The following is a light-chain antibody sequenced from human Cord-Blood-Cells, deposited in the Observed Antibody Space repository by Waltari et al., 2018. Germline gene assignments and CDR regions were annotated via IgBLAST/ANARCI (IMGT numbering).Light chain of an antibody. V-gene: IGLV2-14*03. J-gene: IGLJ3*02. CDR2: DAS. CDR1: SSDVGGYNY. CDR3: SSYTSSSTWV. Sequence: QSALPQPASVSGSPGQSITISCTGTSSDVGGYNYVSWYQQHPVKAPKLMIYDASNRPAGVSNRFSGSKSGNTASLTISELQAEDEADYDGSSYTSSSTWVFGGGTKLTVL.